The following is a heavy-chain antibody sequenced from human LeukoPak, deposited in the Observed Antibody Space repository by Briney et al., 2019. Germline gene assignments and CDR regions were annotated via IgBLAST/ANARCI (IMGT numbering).Heavy chain of an antibody. D-gene: IGHD5-12*01. V-gene: IGHV3-30-3*01. CDR3: ARESPRTVADY. CDR2: ISYDGSNK. CDR1: GFTFSSYA. J-gene: IGHJ4*02. Sequence: PGRSLRLSCAASGFTFSSYAMHWVRQAPGKGLEWVAVISYDGSNKYYADSVKGRFTISRDNSKNTLYLQMNSLRAEDTAVYYCARESPRTVADYWGQGTLVTVSS.